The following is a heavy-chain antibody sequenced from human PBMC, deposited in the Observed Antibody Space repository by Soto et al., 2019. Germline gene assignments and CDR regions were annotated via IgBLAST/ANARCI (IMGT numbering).Heavy chain of an antibody. CDR3: AKDCSGGSCLNDY. D-gene: IGHD2-15*01. CDR2: ISGSGGST. Sequence: EVQLLESGGGLVQPGGSLRLSCAASGFTFSGYAMSWVRQAPGKGLEWVSAISGSGGSTYYADSVKGRFTISRDNSKNTLYLQMNSLRAEDTAVYYCAKDCSGGSCLNDYWGQGTLVTVSS. V-gene: IGHV3-23*01. CDR1: GFTFSGYA. J-gene: IGHJ4*02.